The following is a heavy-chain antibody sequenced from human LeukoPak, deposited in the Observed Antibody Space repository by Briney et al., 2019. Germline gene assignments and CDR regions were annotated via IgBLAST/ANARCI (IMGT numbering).Heavy chain of an antibody. CDR2: VHGDGNNI. CDR1: GFPFSTYA. V-gene: IGHV3-74*01. J-gene: IGHJ4*02. D-gene: IGHD3-16*02. CDR3: ARPYDYVWGSYRSTSTNTFDY. Sequence: GGSLRLSCAASGFPFSTYAMYWVRQAPGKGLVWVPRVHGDGNNIGYVDSVKCRFTISRDNAKKPLYLQMNSLRAEDTAVYYCARPYDYVWGSYRSTSTNTFDYWGQGTLVTVSS.